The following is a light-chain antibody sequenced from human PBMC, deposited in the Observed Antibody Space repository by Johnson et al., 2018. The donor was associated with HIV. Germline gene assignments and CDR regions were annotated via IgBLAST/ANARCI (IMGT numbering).Light chain of an antibody. CDR3: GTWDNSLRTAF. CDR2: ENT. V-gene: IGLV1-51*02. J-gene: IGLJ1*01. Sequence: QSVLTQPPSVSAAPGQTVTISCSGSSSNIGNNYVSWYQQLPGTAPKLLIYENTKRPSGIPDRFSGSKSGTSATLGITGLQTGDEADYYCGTWDNSLRTAFFVTGTKVTVL. CDR1: SSNIGNNY.